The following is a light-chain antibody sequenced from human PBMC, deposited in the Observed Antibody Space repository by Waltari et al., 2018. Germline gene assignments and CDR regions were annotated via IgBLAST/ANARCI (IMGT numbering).Light chain of an antibody. CDR3: AAWDDSLNGWV. Sequence: QSVLTQPLSASGTPGQRVTVSCSGSTSNFGRHSVHWYQQLPGTSPKLLIYNKNARPSGVPDRFSGSKSGTSASLAISGLQSEDEADYYCAAWDDSLNGWVFGGGTKVTVL. CDR2: NKN. V-gene: IGLV1-44*01. CDR1: TSNFGRHS. J-gene: IGLJ3*02.